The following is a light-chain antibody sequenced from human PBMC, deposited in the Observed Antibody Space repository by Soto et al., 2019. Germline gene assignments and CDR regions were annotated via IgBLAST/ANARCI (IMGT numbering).Light chain of an antibody. V-gene: IGLV2-14*01. Sequence: QSALTQPASVSGSPGQSITISCAGTSSDVGGYNYVSWYQQHPDKAPKLMIYEVINRPSGVSNRFSGSKSGNTASLTISGLQAEDEADYYCTSYTNSGTWVFCGGTKLTVL. J-gene: IGLJ3*02. CDR3: TSYTNSGTWV. CDR2: EVI. CDR1: SSDVGGYNY.